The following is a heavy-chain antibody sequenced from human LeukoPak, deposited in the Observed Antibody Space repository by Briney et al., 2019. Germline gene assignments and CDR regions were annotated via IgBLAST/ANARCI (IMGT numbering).Heavy chain of an antibody. CDR1: GGSISSYY. D-gene: IGHD3-9*01. V-gene: IGHV4-59*01. Sequence: SETLSLTCTVSGGSISSYYWSWIRQPPGKGLEWIGYIYYSGSTNYNPSLKSRVTISVDTSKNQFSLKLSSVTAADTAGYYCAREKPHDILTGYYYPDAFDIWGQGTMVTVSS. CDR3: AREKPHDILTGYYYPDAFDI. CDR2: IYYSGST. J-gene: IGHJ3*02.